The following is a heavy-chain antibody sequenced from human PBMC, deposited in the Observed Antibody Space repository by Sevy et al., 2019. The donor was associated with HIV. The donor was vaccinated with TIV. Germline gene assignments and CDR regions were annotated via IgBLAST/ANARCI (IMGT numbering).Heavy chain of an antibody. V-gene: IGHV3-30-3*01. CDR3: ATLEMATSDFDY. D-gene: IGHD5-12*01. CDR1: GFTFSSYA. CDR2: ISYDGNNK. Sequence: GGSLRLSCAASGFTFSSYAMHWVRQAPGKGLEWVAVISYDGNNKYYADSVKGRFTISRDNSKNTLYLQMNSLRAEDTAVYYCATLEMATSDFDYWGQGTLVTVSS. J-gene: IGHJ4*02.